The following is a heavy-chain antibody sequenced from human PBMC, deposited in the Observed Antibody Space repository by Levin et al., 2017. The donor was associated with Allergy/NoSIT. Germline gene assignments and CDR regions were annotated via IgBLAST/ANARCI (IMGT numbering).Heavy chain of an antibody. D-gene: IGHD5-24*01. J-gene: IGHJ4*02. CDR2: IKSKSDGGAT. CDR3: TTLGSRHGFKVLAY. Sequence: PGESLKISCSASGFTFTTAWMSWVRQAPGKGLEWIGRIKSKSDGGATHISAPVAGRFTISRDDSEKTLYLQMNSLKTDDTAVYYCTTLGSRHGFKVLAYWGQGTLVTVSS. V-gene: IGHV3-15*01. CDR1: GFTFTTAW.